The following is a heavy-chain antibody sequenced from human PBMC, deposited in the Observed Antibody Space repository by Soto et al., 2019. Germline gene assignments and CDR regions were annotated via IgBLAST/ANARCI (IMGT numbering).Heavy chain of an antibody. CDR3: ARGARLVPAAMVDFDY. Sequence: SGFTFSSYAMHWVRQAPGKGLEWVAVISYDGSNKYYADSVKGRFTISRDNSKNTLYLQINSLRAEDTAVYYCARGARLVPAAMVDFDYWGQGTLVTVSS. J-gene: IGHJ4*02. CDR1: GFTFSSYA. V-gene: IGHV3-30-3*01. D-gene: IGHD2-2*01. CDR2: ISYDGSNK.